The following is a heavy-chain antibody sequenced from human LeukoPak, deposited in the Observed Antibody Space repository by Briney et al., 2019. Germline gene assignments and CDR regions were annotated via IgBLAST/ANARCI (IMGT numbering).Heavy chain of an antibody. V-gene: IGHV1-18*01. J-gene: IGHJ4*02. CDR1: GYTFTNYG. Sequence: ASVKVSCKASGYTFTNYGIFWVRQAPEQGLEWMGWISAYSGNTNYAQKLQGRVTMTTETSTSTAYMELESLRSDDTAVYYCAISQGSYYDTSGYLGGDYWGQGTLVTVSS. CDR3: AISQGSYYDTSGYLGGDY. D-gene: IGHD3-22*01. CDR2: ISAYSGNT.